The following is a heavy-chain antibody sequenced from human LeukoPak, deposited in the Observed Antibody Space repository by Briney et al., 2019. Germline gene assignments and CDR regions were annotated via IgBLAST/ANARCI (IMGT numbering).Heavy chain of an antibody. Sequence: SETLSLTCTVSGGSISSSSYYWGWIRQPPGKGLAWIGSVFYSGSTYCNASLKSRVTISVDTSKNQISLKVSSVTAADPAVYYCATQLAYCGGDCSDYWGQGTLVTVSS. CDR1: GGSISSSSYY. J-gene: IGHJ4*02. D-gene: IGHD2-21*02. CDR2: VFYSGST. V-gene: IGHV4-39*01. CDR3: ATQLAYCGGDCSDY.